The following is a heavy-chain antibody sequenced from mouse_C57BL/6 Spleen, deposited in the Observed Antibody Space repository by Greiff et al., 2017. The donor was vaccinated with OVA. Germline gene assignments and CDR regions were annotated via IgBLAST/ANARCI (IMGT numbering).Heavy chain of an antibody. V-gene: IGHV3-6*01. CDR1: GYSIPSGYY. CDR2: ISYDGSN. CDR3: ARDYYGSSDY. Sequence: ESGPGLVKPSQSLSLTCSVTGYSIPSGYYWNWIRQFPGNKLEWMGYISYDGSNNYNPSLKNRISITRDTSKNQFFLKLNSVTTEDTATYYCARDYYGSSDYWGQGTTLTVSS. J-gene: IGHJ2*01. D-gene: IGHD1-1*01.